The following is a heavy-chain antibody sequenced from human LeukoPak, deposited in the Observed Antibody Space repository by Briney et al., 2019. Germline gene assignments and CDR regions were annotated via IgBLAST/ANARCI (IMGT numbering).Heavy chain of an antibody. CDR2: SNAGNGNT. J-gene: IGHJ5*02. CDR3: ARAELGGSGLYWGFDP. V-gene: IGHV1-3*02. CDR1: GYTFTSYA. Sequence: ASVKVSCKASGYTFTSYAMHWVRQAPGQRLEWMGWSNAGNGNTKYSQEFQGRVTITEDESTSTVYMELRSMRSEDTAVYYCARAELGGSGLYWGFDPWGQGTLVTVSA. D-gene: IGHD3-10*01.